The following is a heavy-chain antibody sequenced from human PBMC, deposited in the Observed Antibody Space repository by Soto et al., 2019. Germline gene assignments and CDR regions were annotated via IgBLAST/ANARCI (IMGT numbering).Heavy chain of an antibody. D-gene: IGHD3-16*01. CDR3: AKGWGGDVAGRWPVYYGMAV. Sequence: EVQLLESGGDLVHPGGSLRLSCAASGFTFTNYAMSWVRQPPGKGLEWVSVISASASNTYYGDSVKGRFTIPRDNSKNTLYLQMNSLRAEDTAVYDCAKGWGGDVAGRWPVYYGMAVWGQGTTVTVSS. CDR1: GFTFTNYA. J-gene: IGHJ6*02. V-gene: IGHV3-23*01. CDR2: ISASASNT.